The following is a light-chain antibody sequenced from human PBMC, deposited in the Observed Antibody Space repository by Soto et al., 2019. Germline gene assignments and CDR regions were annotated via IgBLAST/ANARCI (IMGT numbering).Light chain of an antibody. J-gene: IGKJ5*01. CDR2: GAS. CDR3: QQYGSSPLVT. CDR1: QSVSSSY. V-gene: IGKV3-20*01. Sequence: EIVLTQSPGTLSLSPGDRATLSCRASQSVSSSYLAWYQQKAGQAPSLLIYGASSRATGIPDRFSGSGSGTDFTLTISRLEPEDFAVYYCQQYGSSPLVTFGQGTRLEIK.